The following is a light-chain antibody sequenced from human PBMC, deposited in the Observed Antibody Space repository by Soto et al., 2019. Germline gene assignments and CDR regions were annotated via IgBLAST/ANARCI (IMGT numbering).Light chain of an antibody. V-gene: IGLV1-51*01. CDR2: DNT. CDR3: GTWDSSLSAGLVV. Sequence: QSVLTQPPSVSAAPGQKVTISCSGSSSNIGNNYVSWYQQLPGTAPKLLIYDNTKRPSVIPDRFSGSKSGTSATLGITGLQTGDEADYYCGTWDSSLSAGLVVFGGGTKLTVL. CDR1: SSNIGNNY. J-gene: IGLJ2*01.